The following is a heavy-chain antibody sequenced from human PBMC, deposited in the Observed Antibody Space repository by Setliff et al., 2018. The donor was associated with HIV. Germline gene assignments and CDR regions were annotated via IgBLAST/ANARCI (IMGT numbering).Heavy chain of an antibody. J-gene: IGHJ6*02. D-gene: IGHD1-26*01. CDR1: GYRFTSYW. CDR2: IYPSDSDT. Sequence: KSLKISCTGSGYRFTSYWIGWARHMPGKGLEWMGIIYPSDSDTRYSPSFQGQVTISADKSISIAYLQWNSLKASDTAMYYCARCSGSYPCDGMDVWGQGTTVTVSS. V-gene: IGHV5-51*01. CDR3: ARCSGSYPCDGMDV.